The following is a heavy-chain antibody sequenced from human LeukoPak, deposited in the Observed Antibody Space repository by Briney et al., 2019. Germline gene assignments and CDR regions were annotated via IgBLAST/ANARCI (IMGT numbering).Heavy chain of an antibody. CDR2: IYYSGST. CDR1: GGSISSSSYY. V-gene: IGHV4-39*01. D-gene: IGHD3-22*01. J-gene: IGHJ4*02. Sequence: SQTLSLTCTVSGGSISSSSYYWGWIRQPPGKGLEWIGSIYYSGSTYYNPSLKSRVTISVDTSKNQFSLKLSSVTAADTAVYYCASQYYYDSSGYYYYFDYWGQGTLVTVSS. CDR3: ASQYYYDSSGYYYYFDY.